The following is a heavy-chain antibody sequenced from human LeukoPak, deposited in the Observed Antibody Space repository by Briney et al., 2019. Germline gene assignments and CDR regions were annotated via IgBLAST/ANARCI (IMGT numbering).Heavy chain of an antibody. J-gene: IGHJ4*02. CDR2: VFHSGST. CDR3: ARSLSTAGIDY. Sequence: SETLSLTCAVSGYSISSGRYWGWIRQPPGKGLEWIGSVFHSGSTYYNPSLKSRVAISVDTSKNQFSLNLRSVTAADTAVYYCARSLSTAGIDYWGQGTLVTVSS. D-gene: IGHD2-2*01. V-gene: IGHV4-38-2*01. CDR1: GYSISSGRY.